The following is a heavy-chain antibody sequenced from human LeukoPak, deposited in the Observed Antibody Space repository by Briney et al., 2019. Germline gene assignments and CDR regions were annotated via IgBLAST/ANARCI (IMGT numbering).Heavy chain of an antibody. D-gene: IGHD2-2*01. CDR2: ISYDGSNK. J-gene: IGHJ4*02. CDR3: AREGCSSTSCYVPVI. Sequence: WGSLRLSFAGPGFTLSFYGIYWGRHAPGQGLGWGGIISYDGSNKYYADSVKGRFTISRDNSKNTLYLQMNSLRAEDTAVYYCAREGCSSTSCYVPVIWGQGTLVTVSS. CDR1: GFTLSFYG. V-gene: IGHV3-30*03.